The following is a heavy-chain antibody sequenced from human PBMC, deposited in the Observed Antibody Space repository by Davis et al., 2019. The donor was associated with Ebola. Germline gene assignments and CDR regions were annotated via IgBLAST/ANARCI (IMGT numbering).Heavy chain of an antibody. V-gene: IGHV1-69*13. CDR2: IVPIYGTS. D-gene: IGHD3-10*01. Sequence: SVKVSCKASGGTFSGSGVSWVRQAPGQGLEWVGGIVPIYGTSINAQKFQGRVTITADEFTSATFMELRSLGSEDTAVYYCASRISFDYYGSGTYYNTVHYGMDVWGQGTTVTVSS. CDR1: GGTFSGSG. J-gene: IGHJ6*02. CDR3: ASRISFDYYGSGTYYNTVHYGMDV.